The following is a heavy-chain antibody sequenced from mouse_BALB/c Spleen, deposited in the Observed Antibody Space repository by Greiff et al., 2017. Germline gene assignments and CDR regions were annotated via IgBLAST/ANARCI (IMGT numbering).Heavy chain of an antibody. Sequence: DLVKPGASVKLSCKASGYTFTSYWINWIKQRPGQGLEWIGRIAPGSGSTYYNEMFKGKATLTVDTSSSTAYIQLSSLSSEDSAVYCCARRDYFDYWGQGTTLTVSS. J-gene: IGHJ2*01. CDR3: ARRDYFDY. CDR2: IAPGSGST. V-gene: IGHV1S41*01. CDR1: GYTFTSYW.